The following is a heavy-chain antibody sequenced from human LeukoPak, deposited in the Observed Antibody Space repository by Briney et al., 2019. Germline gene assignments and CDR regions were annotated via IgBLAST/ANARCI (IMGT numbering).Heavy chain of an antibody. CDR3: AKDYCSGGSCYSGLDY. D-gene: IGHD2-15*01. CDR1: GFTFSSYA. Sequence: GGSLRLSCAASGFTFSSYAMSWVRQAPGKGLEWVSAISGSGGSTYYADSVKGRFTISRDNSKNTLYLQMNSLRAEDTAVYYCAKDYCSGGSCYSGLDYWGQGTLVTVSS. J-gene: IGHJ4*02. CDR2: ISGSGGST. V-gene: IGHV3-23*01.